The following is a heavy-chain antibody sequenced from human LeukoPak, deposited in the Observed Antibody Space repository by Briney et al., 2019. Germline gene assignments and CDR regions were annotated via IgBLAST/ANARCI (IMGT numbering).Heavy chain of an antibody. J-gene: IGHJ4*02. CDR1: GGSISSSNW. CDR3: AKGRKDFDTNLGPFDS. D-gene: IGHD3-9*01. Sequence: SETLSLTCAVSGGSISSSNWWSWVRQPPGKGLEWIGEIYHSGSTNYNPSLKSRVTISVDKSKNQFSLKVTSVTTADTAVYYCAKGRKDFDTNLGPFDSWGQGILVTVSS. CDR2: IYHSGST. V-gene: IGHV4-4*02.